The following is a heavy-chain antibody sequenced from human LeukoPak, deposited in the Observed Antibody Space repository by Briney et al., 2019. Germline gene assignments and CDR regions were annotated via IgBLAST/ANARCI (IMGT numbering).Heavy chain of an antibody. Sequence: PSETLSLTCAVYGGSFSGYYWSWIRQPPGKGLEWIGEINHSGSTNYNPSLKSRVTISVDTSKNQFSLKLSSVTAADTAVYYCARRGKYYYGSGRPLYYYYYMDVWGKGTTVTISS. V-gene: IGHV4-34*01. CDR1: GGSFSGYY. D-gene: IGHD3-10*01. CDR3: ARRGKYYYGSGRPLYYYYYMDV. J-gene: IGHJ6*03. CDR2: INHSGST.